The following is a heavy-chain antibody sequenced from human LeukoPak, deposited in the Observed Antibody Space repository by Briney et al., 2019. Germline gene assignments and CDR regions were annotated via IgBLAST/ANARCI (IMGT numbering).Heavy chain of an antibody. CDR2: ISYDASNK. J-gene: IGHJ4*02. Sequence: GGSLRLSCAASGFTFSRYGMHWVRQTPGKGLEWVAVISYDASNKYYADSVKGRFTISRDNAKNSLYLQMDSLRAEDTAVYYCARETSTWNPMDYWGQGTLVTVSS. D-gene: IGHD1-1*01. V-gene: IGHV3-30*03. CDR3: ARETSTWNPMDY. CDR1: GFTFSRYG.